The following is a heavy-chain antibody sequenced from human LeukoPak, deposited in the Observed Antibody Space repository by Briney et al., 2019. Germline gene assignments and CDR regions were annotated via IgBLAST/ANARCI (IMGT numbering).Heavy chain of an antibody. CDR1: GFTFSGYP. D-gene: IGHD1-26*01. CDR2: ISYDGSNK. J-gene: IGHJ4*02. CDR3: ARVGANHALDY. Sequence: GKSLRLSCAASGFTFSGYPIHWVRQAPGKGLEWVAVISYDGSNKYYADSVKGRFTISRDNSKNTLYLQMNSLRAEDTAVYYCARVGANHALDYWGQGTLVTVSS. V-gene: IGHV3-30-3*01.